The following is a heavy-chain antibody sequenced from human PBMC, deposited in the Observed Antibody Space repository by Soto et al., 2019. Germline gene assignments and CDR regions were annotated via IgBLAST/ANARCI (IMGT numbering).Heavy chain of an antibody. CDR1: GGTFGSYT. CDR3: ARGLGMTTATLNWFDP. J-gene: IGHJ5*02. V-gene: IGHV1-8*02. Sequence: GASVKASCKASGGTFGSYTMSWVRQATEQGLEWMGWMNPNSGNTGYAQKFQGRVTMTRNTSISTAYMELSSLRSEDTAVYYCARGLGMTTATLNWFDPWGQGTLVTVSS. CDR2: MNPNSGNT. D-gene: IGHD4-4*01.